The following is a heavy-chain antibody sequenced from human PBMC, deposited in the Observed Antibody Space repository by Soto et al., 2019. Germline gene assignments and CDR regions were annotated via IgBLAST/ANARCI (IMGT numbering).Heavy chain of an antibody. D-gene: IGHD3-22*01. CDR1: GGSISSGDYY. J-gene: IGHJ4*02. Sequence: PSETLSLTCTVSGGSISSGDYYWSWIRQPPGKGLEWIGYIYYSGSTYYNPSLKSRVTISVDTSKNQFSLKLSSVTAADTAVYYCARANYDSSGGYDYWGQGTLVTVSS. CDR2: IYYSGST. V-gene: IGHV4-30-4*01. CDR3: ARANYDSSGGYDY.